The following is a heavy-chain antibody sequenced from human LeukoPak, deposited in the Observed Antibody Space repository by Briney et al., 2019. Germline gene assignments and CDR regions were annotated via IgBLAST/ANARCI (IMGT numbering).Heavy chain of an antibody. J-gene: IGHJ4*02. Sequence: SQTLSLTCAISGDSVSSNSVTWNWIRQSPSRGLEWLGRTYYRSTWYNDYAVSVRGRITVNPDTSKNQFSLHLNSVTPEDTAVYYCARVGGQLGFDYWGQGTLVTVSS. CDR2: TYYRSTWYN. CDR3: ARVGGQLGFDY. CDR1: GDSVSSNSVT. V-gene: IGHV6-1*01. D-gene: IGHD6-6*01.